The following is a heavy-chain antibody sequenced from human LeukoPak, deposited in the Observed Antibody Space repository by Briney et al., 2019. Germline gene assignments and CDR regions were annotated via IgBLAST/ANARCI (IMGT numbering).Heavy chain of an antibody. CDR2: ISYDGSNK. J-gene: IGHJ4*02. V-gene: IGHV3-30*18. CDR3: AKDLERHIVVVTASAVDY. Sequence: GGSLRLSCAASGFTFSSYGMHWVRQAPGKGLEWVAVISYDGSNKYYAGSVKGRFTISRDNSKNTLYLQMNSLRAEDTAVYYCAKDLERHIVVVTASAVDYWGQGTLVTVSS. CDR1: GFTFSSYG. D-gene: IGHD2-21*02.